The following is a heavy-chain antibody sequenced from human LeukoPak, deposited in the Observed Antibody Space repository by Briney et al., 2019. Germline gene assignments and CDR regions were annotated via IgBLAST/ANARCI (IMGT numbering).Heavy chain of an antibody. J-gene: IGHJ3*02. CDR3: ARGLFLSGYLDAFDI. V-gene: IGHV3-53*01. D-gene: IGHD3-22*01. CDR1: GFTVSNKY. Sequence: PGGSLRLSCAASGFTVSNKYMTWVRQAPGKGLEWVSLIYSDGRTYYADSVKGRCTISRDGSKNTLYPQMNSLRVEDTAVYYCARGLFLSGYLDAFDIWGQGTVVTVSS. CDR2: IYSDGRT.